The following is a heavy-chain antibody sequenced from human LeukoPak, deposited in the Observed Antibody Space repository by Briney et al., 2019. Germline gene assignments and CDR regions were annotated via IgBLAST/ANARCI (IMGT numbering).Heavy chain of an antibody. J-gene: IGHJ4*02. CDR1: GFAFSSYA. D-gene: IGHD1-26*01. CDR3: AKCHRSTPYYFDY. V-gene: IGHV3-23*01. Sequence: GGSLRLSCAASGFAFSSYAVSWVRQAPGKGLEWVSAISGSGGSTYYADSVKGRFTISRDNSKNTLYLQMNSLRAEDTAVYYCAKCHRSTPYYFDYWGQGTLVTVSS. CDR2: ISGSGGST.